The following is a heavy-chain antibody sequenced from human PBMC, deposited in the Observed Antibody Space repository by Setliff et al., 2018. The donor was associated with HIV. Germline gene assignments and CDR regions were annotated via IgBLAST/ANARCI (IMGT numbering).Heavy chain of an antibody. CDR1: GFTFSSYT. Sequence: LRLSCVASGFTFSSYTLNWIRQAPGKGLVWVSHINNDGRKTTYADSVKGRFTVSRDNAKNTLYLQMNSLRAEDTAVYYCARVASGYDYGWLDPWGQGTLVTVSS. CDR2: INNDGRKT. D-gene: IGHD5-12*01. CDR3: ARVASGYDYGWLDP. J-gene: IGHJ5*02. V-gene: IGHV3-74*03.